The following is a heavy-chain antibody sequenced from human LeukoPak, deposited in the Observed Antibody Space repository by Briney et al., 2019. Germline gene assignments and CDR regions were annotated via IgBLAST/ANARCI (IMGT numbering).Heavy chain of an antibody. D-gene: IGHD3-16*02. J-gene: IGHJ4*02. CDR1: GVTFSSYA. CDR2: ISGSGGST. Sequence: GGSLRLSCAASGVTFSSYAMSWVRQAPGKGLEWVSGISGSGGSTYYADSVKGRFTISRDNSKNTLYLQMNSLRAEDTAVYYCAKDPRYYDYVWGSYRSDYWGQGTLVTVSS. V-gene: IGHV3-23*01. CDR3: AKDPRYYDYVWGSYRSDY.